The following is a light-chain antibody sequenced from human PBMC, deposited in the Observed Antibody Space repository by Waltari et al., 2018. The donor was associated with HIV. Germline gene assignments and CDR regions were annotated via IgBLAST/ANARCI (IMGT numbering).Light chain of an antibody. CDR3: QQANSFRPLS. J-gene: IGKJ4*01. CDR1: QDIGSW. CDR2: AAS. V-gene: IGKV1-12*01. Sequence: DMQMTQSPSSVSASVGDRVTITCRASQDIGSWLAWYQPKPGRAPRLLIFAASSLQGGVPSRFRGGGSGTDFTLTITRLQPEDVATYYGQQANSFRPLSFGGGTRVDLK.